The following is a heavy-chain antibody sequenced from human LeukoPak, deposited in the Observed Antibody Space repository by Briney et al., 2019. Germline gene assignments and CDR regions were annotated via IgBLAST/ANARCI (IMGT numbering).Heavy chain of an antibody. D-gene: IGHD2-15*01. CDR1: GFTFGSYW. CDR2: IKEDGSEK. Sequence: GGSLRLSCAASGFTFGSYWMSWVRQAPGKGLEWVANIKEDGSEKYYVDSVKGRFTISRDNAKNSLYLQMNSLRAEDTAVYYCARDTGIVVVGYYFAYWGQGTLVTVSS. CDR3: ARDTGIVVVGYYFAY. J-gene: IGHJ4*02. V-gene: IGHV3-7*05.